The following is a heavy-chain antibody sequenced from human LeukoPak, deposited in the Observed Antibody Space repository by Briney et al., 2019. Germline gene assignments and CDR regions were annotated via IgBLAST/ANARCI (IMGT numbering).Heavy chain of an antibody. CDR3: AREDYYDTSGERWFDP. Sequence: KSSETLSLTCTVSGGSISPYYWSWIRQPPGKGLEWIGYIYYSGSTNYNPSLQSRVTISVDTSKNQFSLKLSSVTAADTAVYYCAREDYYDTSGERWFDPWGQGTLVTVSS. J-gene: IGHJ5*02. D-gene: IGHD3-22*01. V-gene: IGHV4-59*01. CDR1: GGSISPYY. CDR2: IYYSGST.